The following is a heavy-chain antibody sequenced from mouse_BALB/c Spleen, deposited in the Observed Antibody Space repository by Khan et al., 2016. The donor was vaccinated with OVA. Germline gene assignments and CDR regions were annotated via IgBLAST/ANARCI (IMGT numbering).Heavy chain of an antibody. J-gene: IGHJ2*01. D-gene: IGHD2-10*02. CDR2: INPYNGDT. CDR1: GYSFTGYF. CDR3: AREEYGNSYYFDY. V-gene: IGHV1-20*02. Sequence: VRLQQSGPELVKPGASVKISCKAPGYSFTGYFMNWVMQSHGKSLEWIGRINPYNGDTFYNQKFKGKATLTVDKSSSTAHMELRSLASEDSAVYYCAREEYGNSYYFDYWGQGTTLTVSS.